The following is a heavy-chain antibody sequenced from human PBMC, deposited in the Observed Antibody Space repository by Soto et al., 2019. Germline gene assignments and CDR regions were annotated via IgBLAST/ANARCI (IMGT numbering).Heavy chain of an antibody. D-gene: IGHD6-13*01. CDR3: ARDVSPGSSSLYLDAYDI. V-gene: IGHV3-7*05. Sequence: EVQLEESGGGLVQPGGSLRLCCEASGFTLSDYWMTWVRQAPGKGLEWVANIKQDASRKSNLDSVRGRFTISRDNVRNSLFLQMDSLRAEDTALYYCARDVSPGSSSLYLDAYDIRGQGTMVSVSS. CDR2: IKQDASRK. CDR1: GFTLSDYW. J-gene: IGHJ3*02.